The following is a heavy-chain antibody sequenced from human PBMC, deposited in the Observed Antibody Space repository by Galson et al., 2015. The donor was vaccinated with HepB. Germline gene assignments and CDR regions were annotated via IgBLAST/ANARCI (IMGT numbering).Heavy chain of an antibody. CDR3: ARGNDHSSSWFYYYYGMDV. Sequence: SVKVSCKASGSTFTSYGISWVRQAPGQGLEWMGWISAYNGNTNYAQKLQGRVTMTTDTSTSTAYMELRSLRSDDTAVYYCARGNDHSSSWFYYYYGMDVWGQGTTVTVSS. V-gene: IGHV1-18*04. CDR1: GSTFTSYG. CDR2: ISAYNGNT. J-gene: IGHJ6*02. D-gene: IGHD6-13*01.